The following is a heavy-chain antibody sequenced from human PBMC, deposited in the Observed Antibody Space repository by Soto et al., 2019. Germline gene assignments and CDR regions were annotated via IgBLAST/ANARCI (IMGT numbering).Heavy chain of an antibody. CDR2: IIPISGTA. J-gene: IGHJ6*02. D-gene: IGHD2-2*01. CDR1: GGTFSSYA. CDR3: ARSQGSSTSLDIYDYYYYGMDV. Sequence: SVKVSCKASGGTFSSYAISWVRQAPGQGLEWMGGIIPISGTANYAQKFQGRVTITADESTSTAYMELSSLRSEDTAVYYCARSQGSSTSLDIYDYYYYGMDVWGQGTTVTVS. V-gene: IGHV1-69*13.